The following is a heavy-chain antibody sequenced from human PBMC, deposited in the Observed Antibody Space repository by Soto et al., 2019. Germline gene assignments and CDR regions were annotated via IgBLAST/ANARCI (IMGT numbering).Heavy chain of an antibody. D-gene: IGHD2-2*01. CDR2: IYSGGST. CDR3: ARVSCSSTSCYFPFDI. J-gene: IGHJ3*02. CDR1: GFTVSSNY. V-gene: IGHV3-53*01. Sequence: GESLKISCAASGFTVSSNYMSWVRQAPGKGLEWVSVIYSGGSTYYADSVKGRFTISRDNSKNTLYLQMNSLRAEDTAVYYCARVSCSSTSCYFPFDIWGQGTMVTVSS.